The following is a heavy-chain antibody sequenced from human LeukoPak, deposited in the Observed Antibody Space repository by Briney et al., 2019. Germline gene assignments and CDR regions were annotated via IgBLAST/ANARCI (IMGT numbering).Heavy chain of an antibody. J-gene: IGHJ4*02. Sequence: PGGSLRLSCAASGFTGSHNYMSWVRQAPGKGLEWVSATHSSGGTYYADSVKGRFTIARDNAYNSLYLQMNSLRAEDTAIYFCARFTRRYSGDYWGQGTLVTVSS. CDR2: THSSGGT. CDR3: ARFTRRYSGDY. D-gene: IGHD1-26*01. CDR1: GFTGSHNY. V-gene: IGHV3-53*01.